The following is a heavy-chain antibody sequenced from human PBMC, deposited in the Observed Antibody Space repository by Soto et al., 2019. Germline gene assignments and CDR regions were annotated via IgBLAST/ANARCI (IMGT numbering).Heavy chain of an antibody. D-gene: IGHD2-15*01. Sequence: SSETLSLTCTVSGGSINSNNYYWAWIRQPPGKGLAWIASIYYDGSTYYDTSLKSRVTISRDTSKNQFSLRLTSMTAADTAVYHCAKVVVAATRHSDFDSWGQGTLVTVSS. J-gene: IGHJ4*02. CDR2: IYYDGST. CDR3: AKVVVAATRHSDFDS. CDR1: GGSINSNNYY. V-gene: IGHV4-39*02.